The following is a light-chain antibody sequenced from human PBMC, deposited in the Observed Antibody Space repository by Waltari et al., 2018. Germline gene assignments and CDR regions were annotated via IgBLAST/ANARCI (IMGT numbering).Light chain of an antibody. CDR2: DSS. V-gene: IGKV1-39*01. CDR3: QQSYALPRT. CDR1: QSISKY. J-gene: IGKJ2*01. Sequence: DLQMTQSPSSLSASVGDSVTISCRASQSISKYLNWYQQKPGKPPKLLIYDSSNFQRGVPSRFSGSGSETDFTLTITSLQPEDFATYFCQQSYALPRTFGQGTKVEIK.